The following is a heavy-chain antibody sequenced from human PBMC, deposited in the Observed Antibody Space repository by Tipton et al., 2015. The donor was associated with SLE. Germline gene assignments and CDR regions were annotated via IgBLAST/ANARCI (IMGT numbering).Heavy chain of an antibody. V-gene: IGHV4-59*01. CDR3: ARGGGSPSY. CDR2: SYFTGST. Sequence: TLSLTCAVYGGSFSGYYWSWIRQPPGQGLGWIGYSYFTGSTNYNPYLKSQVTISVDMSKNQFSLKLTSVTAADTAVYYCARGGGSPSYWGQGTLVTVSS. D-gene: IGHD2-15*01. CDR1: GGSFSGYY. J-gene: IGHJ4*02.